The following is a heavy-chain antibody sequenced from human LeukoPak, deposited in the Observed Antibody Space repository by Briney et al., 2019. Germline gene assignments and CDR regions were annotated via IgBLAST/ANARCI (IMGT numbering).Heavy chain of an antibody. CDR3: ARDADGSGWFFDY. V-gene: IGHV1-2*02. CDR2: INPNRGGT. D-gene: IGHD6-19*01. Sequence: ASVKVSCKASVYTFTGYYMHWVRQAPGQGIEWMGWINPNRGGTNNAQNFQGRVTMTRDTSISTAYMELSRLGSDDTAVYYCARDADGSGWFFDYWGQGTLVTVSS. J-gene: IGHJ4*02. CDR1: VYTFTGYY.